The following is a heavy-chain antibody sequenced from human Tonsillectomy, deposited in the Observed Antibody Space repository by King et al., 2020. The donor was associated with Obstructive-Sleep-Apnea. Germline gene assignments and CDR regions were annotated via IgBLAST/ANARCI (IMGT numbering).Heavy chain of an antibody. CDR2: IYYSGST. J-gene: IGHJ4*02. D-gene: IGHD5-24*01. V-gene: IGHV4-39*07. CDR1: GGSISSSSYY. Sequence: QLQESGPGLVKPSETLSLTCTVSGGSISSSSYYWGWIRQPPGKGLEWIGSIYYSGSTYYNPSLKSRVTISVDTSKNQFSLKLSSVTAADTAVYYCARDRKVRRWLQSDGIDYWGQGTLVTVSS. CDR3: ARDRKVRRWLQSDGIDY.